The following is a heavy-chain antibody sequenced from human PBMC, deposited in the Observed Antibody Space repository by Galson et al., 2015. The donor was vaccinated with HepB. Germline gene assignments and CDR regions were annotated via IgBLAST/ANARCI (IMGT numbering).Heavy chain of an antibody. CDR2: TYYRSKWYN. Sequence: CAISGDSVSSNSAAWNWIRQSPSRGLEWLGRTYYRSKWYNDYAVSVKSRITINPDTSKNQFSLQLNSVTPEDTAVYYCARVFYCSSTSCFDAFDIWGQGTMVTVSS. D-gene: IGHD2-2*01. V-gene: IGHV6-1*01. CDR3: ARVFYCSSTSCFDAFDI. CDR1: GDSVSSNSAA. J-gene: IGHJ3*02.